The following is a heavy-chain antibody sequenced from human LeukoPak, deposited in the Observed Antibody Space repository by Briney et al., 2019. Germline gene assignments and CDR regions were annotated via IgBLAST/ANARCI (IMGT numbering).Heavy chain of an antibody. Sequence: GGSLRLSCAASGFTFDDYGMSWVRQAPGKGLEWVSGINWNGGSTGYEDSVKGRFTISRDNAKNSLYLQMNSLRAEDTALSYCARDTDSGSYGGGFPLWGQGTLVTVSS. CDR2: INWNGGST. CDR3: ARDTDSGSYGGGFPL. V-gene: IGHV3-20*04. CDR1: GFTFDDYG. D-gene: IGHD1-26*01. J-gene: IGHJ4*02.